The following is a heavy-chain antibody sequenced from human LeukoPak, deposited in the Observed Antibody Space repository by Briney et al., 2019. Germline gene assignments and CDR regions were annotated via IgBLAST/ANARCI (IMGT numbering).Heavy chain of an antibody. CDR1: GYTFTSYG. V-gene: IGHV1-18*01. CDR2: ISGYNDNT. Sequence: GASVKVSCKASGYTFTSYGIIWVRQAPGQGLEWMGWISGYNDNTKYAQKLQGRVTTTTDTSTSTAYMELRSLRSDDTAVYYCARATGRVVRGITWRYFDYWGQGTLVTVSS. J-gene: IGHJ4*02. CDR3: ARATGRVVRGITWRYFDY. D-gene: IGHD3-10*01.